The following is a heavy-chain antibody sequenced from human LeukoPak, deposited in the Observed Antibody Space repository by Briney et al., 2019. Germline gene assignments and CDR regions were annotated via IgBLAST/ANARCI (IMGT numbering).Heavy chain of an antibody. CDR3: VRGGASTWS. V-gene: IGHV3-74*01. Sequence: GGSLRLSCAASGFTVSSNYMSWVRQAPGKGLEWVSRINDDGSSTSYADSVKGRFTISRDDAKNTLYLQMNSLRAEDTAVYYCVRGGASTWSWGQGTLVTVSS. CDR2: INDDGSST. CDR1: GFTVSSNY. J-gene: IGHJ5*02. D-gene: IGHD2-15*01.